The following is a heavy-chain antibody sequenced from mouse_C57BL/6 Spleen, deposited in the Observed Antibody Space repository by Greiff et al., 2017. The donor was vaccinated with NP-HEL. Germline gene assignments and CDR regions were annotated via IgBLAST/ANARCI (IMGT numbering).Heavy chain of an antibody. V-gene: IGHV14-1*01. Sequence: DVKLQESGAELVRPGASVKLSCTASGFNIKDYYMHWVKQRPEQGLEWIGRIDPEDGDTEYAPKFQGKATMTADTSSNTAYLQLSSLTSEDTAVYYCTTSDYGSSYGWFAYWGQGTLVTVSA. J-gene: IGHJ3*01. CDR2: IDPEDGDT. CDR1: GFNIKDYY. CDR3: TTSDYGSSYGWFAY. D-gene: IGHD1-1*01.